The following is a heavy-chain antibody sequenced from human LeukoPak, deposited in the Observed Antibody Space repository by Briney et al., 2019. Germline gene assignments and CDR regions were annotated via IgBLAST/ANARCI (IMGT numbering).Heavy chain of an antibody. CDR1: GFTFSNYA. Sequence: GGSMRLSCAASGFTFSNYAMSWVRQAPGKGLEWVSAISGSGAGPYYADSVKGRFTISRDNSKNTLYLQMNSLRAEDTAVYYCAKDGITTYTNYSDYWGQGTLVNVSS. D-gene: IGHD3-16*01. CDR2: ISGSGAGP. CDR3: AKDGITTYTNYSDY. J-gene: IGHJ4*02. V-gene: IGHV3-23*01.